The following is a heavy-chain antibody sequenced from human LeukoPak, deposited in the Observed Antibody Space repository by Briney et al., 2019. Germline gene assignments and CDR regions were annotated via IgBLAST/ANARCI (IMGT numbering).Heavy chain of an antibody. CDR1: GYTFTGYY. Sequence: ASVKVSCKASGYTFTGYYMHWVRQAPGQGLEWMGIINPSGGSTAYAHQFQGRVTMTRDTSTSTVYMEVSSLRSEDTAVYYCARDLVRCSGGSCYPQYYFDYWGQGTLVTVSS. J-gene: IGHJ4*02. CDR2: INPSGGST. V-gene: IGHV1-46*01. CDR3: ARDLVRCSGGSCYPQYYFDY. D-gene: IGHD2-15*01.